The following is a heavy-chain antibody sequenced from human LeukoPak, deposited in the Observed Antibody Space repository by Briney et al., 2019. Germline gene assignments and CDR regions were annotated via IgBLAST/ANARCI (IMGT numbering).Heavy chain of an antibody. CDR2: INPNSGGT. D-gene: IGHD5-18*01. V-gene: IGHV1-2*06. J-gene: IGHJ4*02. CDR1: GYTFTGYY. Sequence: ASVKVSCKASGYTFTGYYMHWVRQAPGQGLESMGRINPNSGGTNYAQKFQGRVTMTRDTSISTAYMELSRLRSDDTAVYYCARVDTAMVKPFDYWGQGTLVTVSS. CDR3: ARVDTAMVKPFDY.